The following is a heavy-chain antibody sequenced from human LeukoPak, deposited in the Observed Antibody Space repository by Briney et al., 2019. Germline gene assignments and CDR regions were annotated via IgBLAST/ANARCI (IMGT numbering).Heavy chain of an antibody. CDR3: ARHAYHDDNSGYYFAY. CDR2: INPNSGGT. V-gene: IGHV1-2*02. Sequence: ASVKVSCKASGYTFTGCYMHWVRQAPGQGLEWMGWINPNSGGTNYAQKFQGRVTMTRDTSSSTAFLQWSSLKASDTAMYYCARHAYHDDNSGYYFAYWGQGTLVTVSS. CDR1: GYTFTGCY. D-gene: IGHD3-22*01. J-gene: IGHJ4*02.